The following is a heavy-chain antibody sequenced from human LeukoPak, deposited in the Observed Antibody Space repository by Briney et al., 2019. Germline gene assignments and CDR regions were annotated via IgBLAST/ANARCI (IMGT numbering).Heavy chain of an antibody. V-gene: IGHV1-46*01. CDR3: AREPPESYYFDN. CDR2: INPSGGRT. CDR1: GYTFTSYY. J-gene: IGHJ4*02. Sequence: ASVKVSCKASGYTFTSYYMHWVRQAPGQGLEWMGMINPSGGRTEYAQKFQGRVTVTRDMSTSTVYMELNNLRSEDTAVYYCAREPPESYYFDNWGQGTLVTVSS.